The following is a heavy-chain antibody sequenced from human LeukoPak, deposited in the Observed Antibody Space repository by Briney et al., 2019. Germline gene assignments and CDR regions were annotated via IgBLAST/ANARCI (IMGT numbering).Heavy chain of an antibody. CDR1: GFIFSSYW. D-gene: IGHD3-22*01. J-gene: IGHJ6*02. CDR2: INSDGSST. Sequence: PGGSLRLSCAASGFIFSSYWMHWVRQAPGKGLVWVSRINSDGSSTSYADSVKGRFTISRDNAKNTLYLQMNSLRAEDTAVYYCASWPVGYYYDSSGSGYYGMDVWGQGTTVTVSS. CDR3: ASWPVGYYYDSSGSGYYGMDV. V-gene: IGHV3-74*01.